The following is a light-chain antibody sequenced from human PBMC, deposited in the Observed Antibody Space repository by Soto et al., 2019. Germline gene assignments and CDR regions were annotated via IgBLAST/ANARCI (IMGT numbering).Light chain of an antibody. J-gene: IGLJ1*01. CDR3: SSYANNNNMLV. Sequence: QLVLTQPPSASGSPGQSVTISCTGTNSDVGGYNYVSWYQQRPGKVPKVIIYEVTKRPSGVPDRFSGSKSGNTASLTVSGLQAEDEADYFCSSYANNNNMLVFGTGTKLTVL. CDR2: EVT. V-gene: IGLV2-8*01. CDR1: NSDVGGYNY.